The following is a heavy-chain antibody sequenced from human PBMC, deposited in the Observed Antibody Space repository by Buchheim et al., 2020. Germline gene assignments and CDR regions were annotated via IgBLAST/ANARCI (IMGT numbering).Heavy chain of an antibody. J-gene: IGHJ4*02. D-gene: IGHD3-22*01. CDR1: GGSISSGGYS. Sequence: QLQLQESGSGLVKPSQTLSLTCAVSGGSISSGGYSWSWIRQPPGKGLEWIGYIYHSGSTYYNPSLKSRLTISVDRSKNQFSLKLSSVTAADTAVYYCARGHYYDSSGYSLDYFDYWGQGTL. CDR2: IYHSGST. CDR3: ARGHYYDSSGYSLDYFDY. V-gene: IGHV4-30-2*01.